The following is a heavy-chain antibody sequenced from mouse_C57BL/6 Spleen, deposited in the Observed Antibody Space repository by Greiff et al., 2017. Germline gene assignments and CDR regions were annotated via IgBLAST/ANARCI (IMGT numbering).Heavy chain of an antibody. Sequence: QVQLQQPGAELVKPGASVKLFCKASGHTFTCYWMHWVKQRPGQGLEWIGMIYPYSGCTNYNEKFKSKATLTVDKSSSTADMRLSSLTSEDSAVYYCARDYVYWGQGTSVTVSS. D-gene: IGHD1-1*02. V-gene: IGHV1-64*01. J-gene: IGHJ4*01. CDR1: GHTFTCYW. CDR3: ARDYVY. CDR2: IYPYSGCT.